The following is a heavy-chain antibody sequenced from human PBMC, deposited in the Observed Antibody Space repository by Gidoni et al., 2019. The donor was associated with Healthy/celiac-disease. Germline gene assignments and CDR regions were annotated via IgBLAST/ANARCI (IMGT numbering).Heavy chain of an antibody. D-gene: IGHD2-15*01. CDR3: ARAPSCSGGSCLIDY. Sequence: EVQLVESGGGLVKPGGSLRLSCAASGFTLSRYSMNWVRQAPGKGLEWVSSISGSSTYIYYADSVKGRFTISRDNAKNSLYLQMNSLRAEDTAIYYCARAPSCSGGSCLIDYWGQGTLVTVSS. V-gene: IGHV3-21*01. J-gene: IGHJ4*01. CDR2: ISGSSTYI. CDR1: GFTLSRYS.